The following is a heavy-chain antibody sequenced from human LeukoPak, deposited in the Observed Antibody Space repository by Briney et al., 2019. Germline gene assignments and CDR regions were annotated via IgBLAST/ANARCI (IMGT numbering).Heavy chain of an antibody. D-gene: IGHD2-2*01. Sequence: GASVKVSCKTSGYTFSTYAIQWVRQAPGPRLEWMGWINGGDGNTKFSQKFQGRVTITRDTSARSSYMELSSLRSEDTAVYYCARSYIVVVPAVYFDYWGRGTLVTVSS. CDR3: ARSYIVVVPAVYFDY. J-gene: IGHJ4*02. V-gene: IGHV1-3*01. CDR1: GYTFSTYA. CDR2: INGGDGNT.